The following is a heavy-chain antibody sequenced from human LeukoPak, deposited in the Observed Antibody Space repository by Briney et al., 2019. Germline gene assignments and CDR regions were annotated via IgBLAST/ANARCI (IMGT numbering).Heavy chain of an antibody. V-gene: IGHV1-8*01. CDR2: MNPNSGNT. D-gene: IGHD3-10*01. CDR1: GYTFTSYD. J-gene: IGHJ4*02. CDR3: ARGQRVIITTVRGVKKPPDY. Sequence: ASVKASCKASGYTFTSYDINWVRQATGQGLEWMGWMNPNSGNTGYAQKFQGRVTMTRNTSISTAYMELSSLRSEDTAVYYCARGQRVIITTVRGVKKPPDYWGQGTPVTVSS.